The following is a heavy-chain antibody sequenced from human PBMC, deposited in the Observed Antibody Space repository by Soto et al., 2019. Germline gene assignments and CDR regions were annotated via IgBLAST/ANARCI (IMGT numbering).Heavy chain of an antibody. CDR2: INHSGST. CDR3: ARVRDTIDY. J-gene: IGHJ4*02. D-gene: IGHD3-3*01. CDR1: GGSFSGYY. V-gene: IGHV4-34*01. Sequence: SETLSLTCAVYGGSFSGYYWSWIRQPPGKGLEWIGEINHSGSTNYNPSLKSRVTISVDTSKNQFSLKLSSVTAADTAVYYCARVRDTIDYWGQGTLVTVS.